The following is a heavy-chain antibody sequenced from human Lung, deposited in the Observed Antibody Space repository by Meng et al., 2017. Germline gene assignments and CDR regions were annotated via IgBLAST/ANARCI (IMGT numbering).Heavy chain of an antibody. J-gene: IGHJ4*02. Sequence: QGHLQQAGPGLLKPSQTLSLTCSISGDSVSSNSAAWNWIRQSPWRGLEWLGRTYYRSKWYNGYAVSVRSRITINPDTSKNQFSLQLNSVTPEDTAVYYCARSQQWLDSWGQGTLVTVSS. CDR2: TYYRSKWYN. V-gene: IGHV6-1*01. D-gene: IGHD6-19*01. CDR3: ARSQQWLDS. CDR1: GDSVSSNSAA.